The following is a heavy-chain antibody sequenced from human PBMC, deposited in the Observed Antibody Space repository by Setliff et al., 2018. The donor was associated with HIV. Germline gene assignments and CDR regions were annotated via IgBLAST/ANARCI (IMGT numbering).Heavy chain of an antibody. CDR2: IYYSGGT. V-gene: IGHV4-59*08. Sequence: PSETLSLTCTVSGGSISSYYWSWIRQPPGKGLEWIGYIYYSGGTNYNPSLKSRVTISVDTSKNQFSLKLSSVTAADTAVYYCAAGLHYYDSTGYPLTFDYWGQGALVTVSS. CDR1: GGSISSYY. J-gene: IGHJ4*02. D-gene: IGHD3-22*01. CDR3: AAGLHYYDSTGYPLTFDY.